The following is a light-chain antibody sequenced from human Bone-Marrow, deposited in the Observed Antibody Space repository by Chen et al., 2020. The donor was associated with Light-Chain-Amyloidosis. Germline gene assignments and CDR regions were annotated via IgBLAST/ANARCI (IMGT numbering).Light chain of an antibody. Sequence: SDVLTHAPSVLGSTGQTARIHSSGDDLPTKYAYCYQQKPGQAPVLVIHRDTARPSGISERFSGSNTGTTATLTISGGQAEDEADYHCQSADSSGTYEVIFGGGTKLTVL. CDR3: QSADSSGTYEVI. CDR1: DLPTKY. CDR2: RDT. J-gene: IGLJ2*01. V-gene: IGLV3-25*03.